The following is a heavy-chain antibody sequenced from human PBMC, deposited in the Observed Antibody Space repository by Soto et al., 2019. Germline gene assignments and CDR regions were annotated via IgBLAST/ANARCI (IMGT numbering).Heavy chain of an antibody. CDR1: GGTFSSYA. V-gene: IGHV1-69*01. J-gene: IGHJ5*02. CDR2: IIPIFGTA. CDR3: ARDSPPIPHIVGANTYWFDP. Sequence: QVQLVQSGAEVKKPGSSVKVSCKASGGTFSSYAISWVRQAPGQGLEWMGGIIPIFGTANYAQKFQGRVKITGDESTSTAYRELSSLRSEDTAVYYCARDSPPIPHIVGANTYWFDPWGQGTLVTVSS. D-gene: IGHD1-26*01.